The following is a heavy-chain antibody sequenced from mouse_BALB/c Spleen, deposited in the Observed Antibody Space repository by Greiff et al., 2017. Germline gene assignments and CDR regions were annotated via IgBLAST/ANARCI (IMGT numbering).Heavy chain of an antibody. J-gene: IGHJ3*01. D-gene: IGHD1-1*01. CDR2: IWRGGST. V-gene: IGHV2-5-1*01. CDR3: AKEDYYGSSYVRFAY. Sequence: VKLVESGPSLVQPSQCLSITCTVSGFSLTSYGVHWVRQSPGKGLEWLGVIWRGGSTDYNAAFMSRLSITKDNSKSQVFFKMNSLQADDTAIYYCAKEDYYGSSYVRFAYWGQGTLVTVSA. CDR1: GFSLTSYG.